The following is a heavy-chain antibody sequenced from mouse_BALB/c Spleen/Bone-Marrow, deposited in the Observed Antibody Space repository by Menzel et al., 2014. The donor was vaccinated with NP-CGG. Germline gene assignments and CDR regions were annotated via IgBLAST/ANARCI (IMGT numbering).Heavy chain of an antibody. J-gene: IGHJ3*01. CDR2: IHPSDSET. V-gene: IGHV1-74*01. Sequence: QVQLQQSGTEVVRPGASVKLSCKASGYSFTTYWMNWVKQRPGQGLEWIGMIHPSDSETRLNQKFKDKATLTVDKSSSTAYMQLNSPTSEDSAVYYCAGEKVYYGISWFAYWGQGTLVTVSA. D-gene: IGHD2-1*01. CDR1: GYSFTTYW. CDR3: AGEKVYYGISWFAY.